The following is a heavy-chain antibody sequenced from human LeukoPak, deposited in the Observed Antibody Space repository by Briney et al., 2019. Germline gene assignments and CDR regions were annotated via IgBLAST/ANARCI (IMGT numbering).Heavy chain of an antibody. V-gene: IGHV1-2*02. J-gene: IGHJ6*02. D-gene: IGHD5-24*01. CDR1: GYIFTEYF. CDR3: ARVRKWLPGIDNYNMDV. Sequence: ASLKVSCKATGYIFTEYFIHWVRQAPGQGLEWMGWINPNSGDTNYAQRFQGRVTMTRDTSISTVYMELSGLRNDDTAMFYCARVRKWLPGIDNYNMDVWGQGTMVTVSS. CDR2: INPNSGDT.